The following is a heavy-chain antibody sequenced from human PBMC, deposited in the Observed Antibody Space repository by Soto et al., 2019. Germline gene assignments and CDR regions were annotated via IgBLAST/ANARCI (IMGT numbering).Heavy chain of an antibody. CDR1: GYSFTSYW. CDR3: ASPQGGTYCSDNSCHVPDWNFDL. CDR2: IYPGDSYT. Sequence: PGESLKISCKGSGYSFTSYWIGWVRQMPGKGLGWMGIIYPGDSYTNYGPTFQGHVTISVDKSISTAYLQWSSLKASDTAIYYCASPQGGTYCSDNSCHVPDWNFDLWGRGTLVTVSS. V-gene: IGHV5-51*01. D-gene: IGHD2-2*01. J-gene: IGHJ2*01.